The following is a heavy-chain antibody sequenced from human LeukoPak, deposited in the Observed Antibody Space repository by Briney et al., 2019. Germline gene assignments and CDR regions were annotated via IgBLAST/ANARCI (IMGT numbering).Heavy chain of an antibody. D-gene: IGHD6-13*01. CDR3: ARHRGIAA. CDR1: GFTFSGCW. V-gene: IGHV3-7*03. Sequence: PGGSLRLSCAASGFTFSGCWMNWVRQAPGKGLEWVANINEDGSEKHYVDSVKGRFTISRDNAKNSLFLEMNSLRVEDTAVYYCARHRGIAAWGQGTMVTVSS. J-gene: IGHJ3*01. CDR2: INEDGSEK.